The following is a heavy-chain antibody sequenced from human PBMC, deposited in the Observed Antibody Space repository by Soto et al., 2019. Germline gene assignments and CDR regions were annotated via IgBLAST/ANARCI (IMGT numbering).Heavy chain of an antibody. CDR1: GFTFSTYG. D-gene: IGHD5-18*01. CDR2: ISFDGSNK. J-gene: IGHJ4*02. Sequence: ESGGGVVQPGRSLRLSCAASGFTFSTYGMHWVRQVPGKGLEWVAVISFDGSNKYYADSVKGRFTISRDNSKNTLYLQMNSLRAEDTAVYYCAKDRGGYTYATPDYWGQGTLVTVSS. CDR3: AKDRGGYTYATPDY. V-gene: IGHV3-30*18.